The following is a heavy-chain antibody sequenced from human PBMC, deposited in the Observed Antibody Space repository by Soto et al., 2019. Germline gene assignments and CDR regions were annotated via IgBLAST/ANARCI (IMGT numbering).Heavy chain of an antibody. Sequence: QPGGSLRLSCAASGFTFDDYTMHWVRQAPGKGLEWVSLISWDGGSTYYADSVKGRFTISRDNSKNSLYLQMNSLRTEDTALYYCAKASEIQIYYYGMDVWGQGTTVTVSS. J-gene: IGHJ6*02. V-gene: IGHV3-43*01. D-gene: IGHD5-18*01. CDR2: ISWDGGST. CDR1: GFTFDDYT. CDR3: AKASEIQIYYYGMDV.